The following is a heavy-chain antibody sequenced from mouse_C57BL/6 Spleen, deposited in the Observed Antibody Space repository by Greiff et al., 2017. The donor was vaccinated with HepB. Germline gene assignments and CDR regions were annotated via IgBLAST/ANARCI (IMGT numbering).Heavy chain of an antibody. J-gene: IGHJ4*01. CDR2: IDPSDSYT. V-gene: IGHV1-59*01. Sequence: VQLQQPGAELVRPGPSVKLSCKASGYTFTSYWMHWVKQRPGQGLEWIGVIDPSDSYTNYNQKFKGKATLTVDTSSSTAYMQLSSLTSEDSAVYYCARPAGSSFEDAMDYWGQGTSVTVSS. D-gene: IGHD1-1*01. CDR3: ARPAGSSFEDAMDY. CDR1: GYTFTSYW.